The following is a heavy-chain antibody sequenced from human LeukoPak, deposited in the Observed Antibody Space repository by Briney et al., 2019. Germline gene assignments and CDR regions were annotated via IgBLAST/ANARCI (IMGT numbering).Heavy chain of an antibody. V-gene: IGHV3-30*18. CDR1: GFTFSSYG. Sequence: GGSLRLSCAASGFTFSSYGMHWVRQAPGKGLEWVAVISYDGSNKYYADSVKGRFTISRDNSKNTLYLQMNSLRAEDTAVYYCAKEMWEDIVVVGYGMDVWGQGTTVTVSS. J-gene: IGHJ6*02. CDR3: AKEMWEDIVVVGYGMDV. D-gene: IGHD2-2*01. CDR2: ISYDGSNK.